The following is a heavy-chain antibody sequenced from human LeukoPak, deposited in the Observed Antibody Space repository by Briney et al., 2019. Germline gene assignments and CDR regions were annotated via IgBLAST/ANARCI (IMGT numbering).Heavy chain of an antibody. J-gene: IGHJ5*02. CDR1: GGSISSGGYS. V-gene: IGHV4-30-2*01. CDR3: ARDQGHCSGGSCLNWFDP. CDR2: IYHSGST. D-gene: IGHD2-15*01. Sequence: PSQTLSLTCAVSGGSISSGGYSWSCIRQPPGKGLEWIGYIYHSGSTYYNPSLKSRVTISVDRSKNQFSLKLSSVTAADTAVYYCARDQGHCSGGSCLNWFDPWGQGTLVTVSS.